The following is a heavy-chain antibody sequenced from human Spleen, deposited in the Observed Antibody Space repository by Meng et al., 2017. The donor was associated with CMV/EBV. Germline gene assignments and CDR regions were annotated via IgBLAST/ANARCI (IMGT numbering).Heavy chain of an antibody. V-gene: IGHV4-39*07. Sequence: SETLSLTCTVSGVSVSSSGFYWDWIRQPPGKGLEWIGSIDFRGSTYYNSSLKSRVTISVDKSKNQFSLNLKSVTAADTAVYYCAGRPLRRPPFDYFYGMAVWGQGTTVTVSS. D-gene: IGHD3-16*01. J-gene: IGHJ6*02. CDR3: AGRPLRRPPFDYFYGMAV. CDR2: IDFRGST. CDR1: GVSVSSSGFY.